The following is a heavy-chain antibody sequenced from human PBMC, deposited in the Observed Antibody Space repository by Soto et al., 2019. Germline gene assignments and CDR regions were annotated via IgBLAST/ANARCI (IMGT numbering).Heavy chain of an antibody. Sequence: PSETLSLTCSVAGDCITSGHNYWNWIRQPPGKGLEWIGYISYSGSTYYNPSLKSRVTISLDTSKNQFSVNLTSVTDAETAVYYCARELNGYSYGPGEVYWGQGTLVTASS. CDR1: GDCITSGHNY. V-gene: IGHV4-30-4*01. D-gene: IGHD4-4*01. J-gene: IGHJ4*02. CDR2: ISYSGST. CDR3: ARELNGYSYGPGEVY.